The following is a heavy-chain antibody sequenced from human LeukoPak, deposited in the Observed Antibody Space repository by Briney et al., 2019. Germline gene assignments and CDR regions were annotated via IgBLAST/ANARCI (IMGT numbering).Heavy chain of an antibody. CDR1: GYTFTGYY. CDR3: SRVLSPGAFDI. J-gene: IGHJ3*02. Sequence: GASVKVSCKASGYTFTGYYMHWVRQAPGQGLEWVGRINPNSGGTNYAQKFQGRVTITRDTSISTAYMELSRLRSYDTPGSFCSRVLSPGAFDIGGQGTMLTVSS. D-gene: IGHD2/OR15-2a*01. CDR2: INPNSGGT. V-gene: IGHV1-2*06.